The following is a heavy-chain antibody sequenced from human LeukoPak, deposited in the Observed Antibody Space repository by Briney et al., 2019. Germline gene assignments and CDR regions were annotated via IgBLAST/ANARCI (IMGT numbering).Heavy chain of an antibody. Sequence: GGSLRLSCAASGFTFSSYGMHWVRQAPGKGLEWVAVKSYDGSNKYYADSVKGRFTISRDNSKNTLYLQMNSLRAEDTAVYYCAKGHAFDIWGQGTMVTVSS. V-gene: IGHV3-30*18. CDR3: AKGHAFDI. CDR1: GFTFSSYG. CDR2: KSYDGSNK. J-gene: IGHJ3*02.